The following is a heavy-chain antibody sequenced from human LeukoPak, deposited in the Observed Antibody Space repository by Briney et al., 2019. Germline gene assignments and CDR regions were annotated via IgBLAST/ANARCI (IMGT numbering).Heavy chain of an antibody. J-gene: IGHJ5*02. D-gene: IGHD1-14*01. CDR2: INFSGTT. CDR3: ARRRANLNWFDP. CDR1: GVSIIDNNWY. Sequence: SETLSLTCTVSGVSIIDNNWYWGCFRRPPGKELVWIAIINFSGTTFYNPSLESRVTISLDTSKNQFSLALTSVTAADTAMFYCARRRANLNWFDPWGQGILVTVSS. V-gene: IGHV4-39*07.